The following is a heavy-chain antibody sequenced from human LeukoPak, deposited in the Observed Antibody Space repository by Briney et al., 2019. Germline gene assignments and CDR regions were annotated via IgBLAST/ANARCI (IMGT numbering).Heavy chain of an antibody. CDR1: GYTFTSYY. D-gene: IGHD3-3*01. CDR3: AREPDFCSGYGAFDI. V-gene: IGHV1-46*01. CDR2: INLSGGST. Sequence: ASVKVSCKASGYTFTSYYMHWVRQAPGQGLEWMGIINLSGGSTSYAQKFQGRVTMTRDTSTSTVYMELSSLRSEDTAVYYCAREPDFCSGYGAFDIWGQGTMVTVSS. J-gene: IGHJ3*02.